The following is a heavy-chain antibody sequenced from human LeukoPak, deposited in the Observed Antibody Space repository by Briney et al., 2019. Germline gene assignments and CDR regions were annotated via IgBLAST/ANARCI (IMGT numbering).Heavy chain of an antibody. CDR1: GFTFSSYS. Sequence: GGSLRLSCAASGFTFSSYSMNWVRQAPGKGLEWVSSISSSSSSYIYYADSVKGRFTISRDNAKNSLYLQMNSLRAEDTAVYYCARDPFVPETHYGVSDHYYYYMDVWGKGTTVTVSS. CDR2: ISSSSSSYI. D-gene: IGHD3-10*01. V-gene: IGHV3-21*01. CDR3: ARDPFVPETHYGVSDHYYYYMDV. J-gene: IGHJ6*03.